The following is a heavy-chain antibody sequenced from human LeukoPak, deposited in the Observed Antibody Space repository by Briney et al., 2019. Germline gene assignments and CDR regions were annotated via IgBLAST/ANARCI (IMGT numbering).Heavy chain of an antibody. CDR3: ARDQIVATTLIYYYYGMDV. Sequence: PSETLSLTCTVSGGSISSYYWSWIRQPPGKGLEWIGYIYYSGSTNYSPSLKSRVTISVDTSKNQFSLKLSSVTAADTAVYYCARDQIVATTLIYYYYGMDVWGQGTTVTVSS. D-gene: IGHD5-12*01. CDR1: GGSISSYY. CDR2: IYYSGST. V-gene: IGHV4-59*01. J-gene: IGHJ6*02.